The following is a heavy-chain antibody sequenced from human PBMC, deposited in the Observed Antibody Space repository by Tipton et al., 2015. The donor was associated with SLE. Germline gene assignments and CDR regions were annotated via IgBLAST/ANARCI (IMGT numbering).Heavy chain of an antibody. CDR3: TRGGGY. CDR2: INHSGSP. J-gene: IGHJ4*02. Sequence: TLSLTCAVYGGSFSGYYWSWIRQPPGKGLEWIGEINHSGSPNYNPSLKSRVTISVDTSKNQFSLKLSSVTAADTAVYYCTRGGGYWGQGTLVTVSS. D-gene: IGHD1-26*01. CDR1: GGSFSGYY. V-gene: IGHV4-34*01.